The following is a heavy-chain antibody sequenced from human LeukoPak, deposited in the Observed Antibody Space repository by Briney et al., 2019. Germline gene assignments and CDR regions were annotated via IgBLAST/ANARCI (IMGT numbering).Heavy chain of an antibody. CDR3: AELGITMIGGV. D-gene: IGHD3-10*02. Sequence: GALRLSCAASGFTFSSTWMHWFRQAPGKGLVWVSRIHRDGSSTIYADSVKGRFTISRDNAKNTLYLQMNSLRAEDTAVYYCAELGITMIGGVWGKGTTVTISS. CDR1: GFTFSSTW. CDR2: IHRDGSST. J-gene: IGHJ6*04. V-gene: IGHV3-74*01.